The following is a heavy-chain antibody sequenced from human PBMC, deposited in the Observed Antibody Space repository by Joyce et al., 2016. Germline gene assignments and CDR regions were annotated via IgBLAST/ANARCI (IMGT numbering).Heavy chain of an antibody. D-gene: IGHD2-2*01. CDR1: GGSISIYY. V-gene: IGHV4-59*01. Sequence: QVQLQESGPGLVKHSETLSLICTVSGGSISIYYWTWIRQPPGKGLEWVGYISDSWGTNYNPALKSRCTISVGTSKNQFSLNLNSVTAADTAFYYCARARVVPAAMEFYYYYMDVWGKGTTVTVSS. J-gene: IGHJ6*03. CDR2: ISDSWGT. CDR3: ARARVVPAAMEFYYYYMDV.